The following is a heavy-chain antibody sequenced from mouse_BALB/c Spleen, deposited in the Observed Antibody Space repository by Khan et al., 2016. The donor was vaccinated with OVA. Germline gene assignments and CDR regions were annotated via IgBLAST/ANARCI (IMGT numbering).Heavy chain of an antibody. V-gene: IGHV1S81*02. Sequence: QVQLQQSGAELVKPGASVKLSCKASGYTLTRYYMYWVKQRPGQGLEWIGGINPGNGGTNLNEKFKNKATLTVDKSSTTVYMQLSSLTSEDSAVYYCTRNYGYDYFDYWGQGTTLTVSS. D-gene: IGHD1-2*01. CDR2: INPGNGGT. J-gene: IGHJ2*01. CDR3: TRNYGYDYFDY. CDR1: GYTLTRYY.